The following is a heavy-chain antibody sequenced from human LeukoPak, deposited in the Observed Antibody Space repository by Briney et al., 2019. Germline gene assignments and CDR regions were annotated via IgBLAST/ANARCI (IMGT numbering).Heavy chain of an antibody. J-gene: IGHJ3*02. CDR1: GGSFSGYY. Sequence: SETLSLTCAVYGGSFSGYYWSWIRQPPGKGLEWIGEINHSGSTNYNPSLKSRVTISVDTSKNQFSLKLSSVTAADTAVYYCARVTTDDAFDIWGQGTMVTVSS. CDR2: INHSGST. CDR3: ARVTTDDAFDI. D-gene: IGHD4-11*01. V-gene: IGHV4-34*01.